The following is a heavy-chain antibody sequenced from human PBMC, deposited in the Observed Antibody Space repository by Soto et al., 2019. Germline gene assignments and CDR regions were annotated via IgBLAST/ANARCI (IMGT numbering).Heavy chain of an antibody. D-gene: IGHD2-2*01. CDR1: GGSISSSSYY. Sequence: QLQLQESGPGLVKPSETLSLTCTVSGGSISSSSYYWGWIRQPPGKGLEWIGSIYYSGSTYYNPSLKSRGTISVDTSKNQFSLKLSSVTAADTAVYYCASGVEIGVVPAPFDYWGQGTLVTVSS. CDR2: IYYSGST. J-gene: IGHJ4*02. V-gene: IGHV4-39*01. CDR3: ASGVEIGVVPAPFDY.